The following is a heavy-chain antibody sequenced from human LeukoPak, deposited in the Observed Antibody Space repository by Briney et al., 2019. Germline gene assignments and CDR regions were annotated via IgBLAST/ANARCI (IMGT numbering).Heavy chain of an antibody. CDR2: ISGSGGST. V-gene: IGHV3-23*01. CDR3: AKGPAESSPFGFYYYGMDV. CDR1: GFTFSSYA. J-gene: IGHJ6*02. D-gene: IGHD3-3*01. Sequence: GGSLRLSCAASGFTFSSYAMSWVRQAPGKGLEWVSAISGSGGSTYYADSVKGRFTISRDNSKNTLYLQMNSLRAEDTAVYYCAKGPAESSPFGFYYYGMDVWGQGTTVTVSS.